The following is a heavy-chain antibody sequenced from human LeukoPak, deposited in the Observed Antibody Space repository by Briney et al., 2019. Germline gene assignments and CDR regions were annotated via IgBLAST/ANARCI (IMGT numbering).Heavy chain of an antibody. D-gene: IGHD6-19*01. CDR3: ARPRTGYSSGWYYFDY. V-gene: IGHV1-24*01. CDR2: FAPEDGET. J-gene: IGHJ4*02. CDR1: GYPLDRSY. Sequence: ASVTVSCKMSGYPLDRSYMHWVRQAPVKGLEWLGGFAPEDGETIYAQKFQGRVAMTQDSSTDTAYLELSRLRSDDTAVYYCARPRTGYSSGWYYFDYWGQGTLVTVSS.